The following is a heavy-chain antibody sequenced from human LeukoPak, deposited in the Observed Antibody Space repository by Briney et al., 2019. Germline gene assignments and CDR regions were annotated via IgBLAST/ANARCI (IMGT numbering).Heavy chain of an antibody. D-gene: IGHD2-15*01. CDR3: ETTGYCSGGSCRLYWFDP. J-gene: IGHJ5*02. V-gene: IGHV1-24*01. CDR1: GYTLTELY. Sequence: AASVKVSCKVSGYTLTELYMNWVRQAPGKGLEWMGGFDREDGETIYAQKLEGRVTMREDTSTDTDYMQMSRLGAEATAVYYAETTGYCSGGSCRLYWFDPWGKGTLVTVSS. CDR2: FDREDGET.